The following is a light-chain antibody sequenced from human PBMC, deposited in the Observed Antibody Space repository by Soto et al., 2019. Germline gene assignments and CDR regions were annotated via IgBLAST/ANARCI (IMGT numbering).Light chain of an antibody. J-gene: IGKJ1*01. CDR1: QSISSW. Sequence: DNKMSISPATLSASVEDRVTITCRASQSISSWLAWYQQKPGKAPKLLIYDASSLESGVPSRFSGSGSGTEFTLTISSLQPNDFATYYCQHYNSYPEPFGQGTKV. V-gene: IGKV1-5*01. CDR2: DAS. CDR3: QHYNSYPEP.